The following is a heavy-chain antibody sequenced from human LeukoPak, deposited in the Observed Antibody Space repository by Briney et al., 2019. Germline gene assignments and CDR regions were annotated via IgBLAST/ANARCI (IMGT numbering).Heavy chain of an antibody. CDR3: AGVVDTAMVIGY. CDR2: IYHSGST. Sequence: SQTLSLTCTVSGGSISSGGYYWSWIRQPPGKGLEWIGYIYHSGSTYYNPSLKSRVTISVDRSKNQFSLKLSSVTAADTAVYYCAGVVDTAMVIGYWGQGTLVTVSS. D-gene: IGHD5-18*01. V-gene: IGHV4-30-2*01. J-gene: IGHJ4*02. CDR1: GGSISSGGYY.